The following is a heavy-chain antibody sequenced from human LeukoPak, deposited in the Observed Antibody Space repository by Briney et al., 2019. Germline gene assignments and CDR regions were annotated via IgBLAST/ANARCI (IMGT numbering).Heavy chain of an antibody. Sequence: GGSLRLSCAASGFTFSSYAMSWVRQAPGKWLEWVSAISGSGGSTYYADSVKGRFTISRDNSKNTLYLQMNSLRAEDTAVYYCAKSLFGSGWYLVDYWGQGTLVTVSS. CDR2: ISGSGGST. J-gene: IGHJ4*02. CDR3: AKSLFGSGWYLVDY. CDR1: GFTFSSYA. D-gene: IGHD6-19*01. V-gene: IGHV3-23*01.